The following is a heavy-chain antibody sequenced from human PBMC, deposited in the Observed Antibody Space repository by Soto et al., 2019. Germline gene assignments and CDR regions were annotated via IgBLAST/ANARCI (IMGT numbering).Heavy chain of an antibody. J-gene: IGHJ3*02. V-gene: IGHV3-33*01. CDR1: GFTFSSYG. D-gene: IGHD2-2*01. Sequence: PGGSLRLSCAASGFTFSSYGMHWVRQAPGKGLEWVAVIWYDGSNKYYADSVKGRFTISRDNSKNTLYLQMNSLRAEDTAVYYCARPGGMGYCSSTSCPSKVWAFDIWGQGTMVTVSS. CDR3: ARPGGMGYCSSTSCPSKVWAFDI. CDR2: IWYDGSNK.